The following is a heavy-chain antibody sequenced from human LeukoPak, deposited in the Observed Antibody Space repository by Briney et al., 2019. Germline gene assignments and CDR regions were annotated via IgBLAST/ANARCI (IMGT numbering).Heavy chain of an antibody. Sequence: ATVKVSCKASGGTFSSYAISWVRQAPGQGLEWMGRIIPILGIANYAQKFQGRVTITADKSTSTAYMELSSLRSEDTAVYYCAREKASGQQLDLDAFDIWGQGTMVTVSS. J-gene: IGHJ3*02. D-gene: IGHD6-13*01. CDR2: IIPILGIA. CDR3: AREKASGQQLDLDAFDI. V-gene: IGHV1-69*04. CDR1: GGTFSSYA.